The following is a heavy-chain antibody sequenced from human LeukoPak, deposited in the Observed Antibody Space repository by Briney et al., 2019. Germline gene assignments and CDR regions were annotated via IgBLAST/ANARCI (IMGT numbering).Heavy chain of an antibody. CDR3: ASGGYSQQWPY. CDR1: GGSISSGGYS. CDR2: IYHSGST. Sequence: SQTLSLTCAVSGGSISSGGYSWRWIRQPPGKGLEWIGYIYHSGSTYYNPSLKSRVTISVDRSKNQFSLKLSSVTAADTAVYYCASGGYSQQWPYWGQGTLVTVSS. J-gene: IGHJ4*02. D-gene: IGHD6-19*01. V-gene: IGHV4-30-2*01.